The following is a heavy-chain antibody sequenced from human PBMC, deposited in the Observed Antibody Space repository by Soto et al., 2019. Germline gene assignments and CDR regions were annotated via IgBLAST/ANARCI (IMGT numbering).Heavy chain of an antibody. CDR3: ATPGGRDFNAFDV. D-gene: IGHD2-21*02. Sequence: LNLSCKGSGYTFTRNWIGWVRQMPGKGLEWMGIIFPIDSDTRYSPSSQGQVTISADNSISTTYLQWSSLKASDTAIYYCATPGGRDFNAFDVWGQGTRVTVSS. V-gene: IGHV5-51*01. CDR2: IFPIDSDT. CDR1: GYTFTRNW. J-gene: IGHJ3*01.